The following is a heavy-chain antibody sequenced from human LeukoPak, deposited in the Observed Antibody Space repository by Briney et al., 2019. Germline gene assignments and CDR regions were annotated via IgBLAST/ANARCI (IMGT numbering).Heavy chain of an antibody. V-gene: IGHV5-51*01. CDR1: GYSFTSYW. Sequence: GESLTISCQVSGYSFTSYWIAWVRQMPGKGLEWMGIIFPGDSETRYNPSFRGQVTISADKSISTAYLQWSTLKASDTAMYYCARPPFPGSRSSWYQPFDYWGQGTLVTVSS. J-gene: IGHJ4*02. D-gene: IGHD6-13*01. CDR2: IFPGDSET. CDR3: ARPPFPGSRSSWYQPFDY.